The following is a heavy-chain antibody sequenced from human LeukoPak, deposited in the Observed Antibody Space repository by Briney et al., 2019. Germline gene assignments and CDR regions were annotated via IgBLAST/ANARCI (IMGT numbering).Heavy chain of an antibody. J-gene: IGHJ4*02. CDR1: GFTVSSNY. Sequence: GGSLRLSCAASGFTVSSNYMSWVRQAPGKGLEWVSVIYSGGSTYYADSVKGRFTISRDNSKNTLYLQMNSLRAEDTAVYYCAKKGGYDFWSGPPHYWGQGTLVTVSS. V-gene: IGHV3-53*01. CDR3: AKKGGYDFWSGPPHY. CDR2: IYSGGST. D-gene: IGHD3-3*01.